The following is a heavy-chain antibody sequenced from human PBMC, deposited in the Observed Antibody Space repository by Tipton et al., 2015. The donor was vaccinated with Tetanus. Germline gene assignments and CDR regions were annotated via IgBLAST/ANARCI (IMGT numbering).Heavy chain of an antibody. Sequence: SLRLSCAASGFTFSSYAMHWVRQAPGKGLEWVANIKQDGNEKYHVDSVKGRFTISRDNGKNLLYLQMNSLRVEDTAVYYCARDPHTIRTGNHRGFDYWGQGTKVTVSS. CDR1: GFTFSSYA. V-gene: IGHV3-7*03. CDR3: ARDPHTIRTGNHRGFDY. J-gene: IGHJ4*02. CDR2: IKQDGNEK. D-gene: IGHD3-10*01.